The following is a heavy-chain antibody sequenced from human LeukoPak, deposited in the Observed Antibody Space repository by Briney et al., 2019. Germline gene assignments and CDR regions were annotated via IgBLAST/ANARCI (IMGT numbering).Heavy chain of an antibody. Sequence: ASVKVSCKASGYTFTGYYMHWVRQAPGQGLEWMGWINPNSGGTNYAQKFQGRVTMTRDTSISTAYMELSRLRSDDTAVYYCAKDRAVATIGGIDYWGQGTLVTVSS. CDR1: GYTFTGYY. J-gene: IGHJ4*02. D-gene: IGHD5-12*01. CDR2: INPNSGGT. CDR3: AKDRAVATIGGIDY. V-gene: IGHV1-2*02.